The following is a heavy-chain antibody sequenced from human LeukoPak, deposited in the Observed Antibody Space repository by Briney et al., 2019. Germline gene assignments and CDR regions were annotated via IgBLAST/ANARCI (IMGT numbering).Heavy chain of an antibody. CDR1: GYTFTGYY. CDR3: ARWASGYCSGGSCYPTYYYMDV. J-gene: IGHJ6*03. D-gene: IGHD2-15*01. CDR2: INANSGGT. Sequence: ASVTVSCTASGYTFTGYYMDWVRQAPGEGLEWMGWINANSGGTNYAQKMKGGVTITRDTTNSTAYREMGRLRADETAVYYCARWASGYCSGGSCYPTYYYMDVWGKGTTVTVSS. V-gene: IGHV1-2*02.